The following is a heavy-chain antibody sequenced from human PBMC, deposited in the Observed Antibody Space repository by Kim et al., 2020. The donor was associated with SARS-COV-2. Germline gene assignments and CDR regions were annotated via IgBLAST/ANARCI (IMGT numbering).Heavy chain of an antibody. Sequence: GGSLRLSCTGSGFTFSSYKFNWVRQAPGKGLQWLSYIHTIGGNIFYADSIKGRFTVSRDDGRNSVYLHMNSLRDEDTAVYYCASHDLGNWFVNWGQGTLVTVSS. J-gene: IGHJ5*02. CDR2: IHTIGGNI. D-gene: IGHD1-1*01. CDR3: ASHDLGNWFVN. CDR1: GFTFSSYK. V-gene: IGHV3-48*02.